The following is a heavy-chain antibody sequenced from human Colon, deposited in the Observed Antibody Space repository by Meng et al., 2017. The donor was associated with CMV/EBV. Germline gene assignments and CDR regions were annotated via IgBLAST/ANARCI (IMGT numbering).Heavy chain of an antibody. Sequence: SETLSLTCTVSGASVSSAGYYWSWIRQSPGKGLEWIGYVYYSGSSSYNPSLKSRLTMSVDTSKNQFSLNLISVTAADTAVYYCAKTKIDVLRFMVYFDYWGQGTLVTVSS. CDR3: AKTKIDVLRFMVYFDY. D-gene: IGHD3-3*01. CDR1: GASVSSAGYY. V-gene: IGHV4-61*08. J-gene: IGHJ4*02. CDR2: VYYSGSS.